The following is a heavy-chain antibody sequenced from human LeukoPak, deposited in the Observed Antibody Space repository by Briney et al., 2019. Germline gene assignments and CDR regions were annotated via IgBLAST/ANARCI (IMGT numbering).Heavy chain of an antibody. J-gene: IGHJ3*02. Sequence: PSETLSLTCSVSGGAISSYYWSWIRQPPGKGLEWIGYIYYSGGTNYNPSLKGRVTISVDTSKNQFSLKLSSVTAADTSVYYCARDSNAFDIWGRGTAVTVSS. V-gene: IGHV4-59*12. CDR1: GGAISSYY. CDR3: ARDSNAFDI. CDR2: IYYSGGT. D-gene: IGHD2-2*01.